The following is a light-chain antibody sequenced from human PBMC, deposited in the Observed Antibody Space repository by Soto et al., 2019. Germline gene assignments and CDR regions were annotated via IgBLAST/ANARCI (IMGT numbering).Light chain of an antibody. J-gene: IGKJ1*01. CDR1: GGTRSD. CDR2: AAS. V-gene: IGKV1-39*01. CDR3: QESYSHPLA. Sequence: DLXRTTAASSLSAPVRLCASLIRPASGGTRSDSGLYEQKPRKAXNXXXYAASTLQSGAQPRFSGSGSGTDFNLNISRVQPEDFATYYCQESYSHPLAFGEGTQVDI.